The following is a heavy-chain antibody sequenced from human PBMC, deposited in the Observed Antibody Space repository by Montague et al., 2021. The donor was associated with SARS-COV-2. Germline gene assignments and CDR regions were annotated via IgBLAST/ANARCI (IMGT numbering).Heavy chain of an antibody. CDR3: ARVRMDGGSDY. CDR2: VYCSGST. V-gene: IGHV4-39*01. CDR1: GVSISGYTYF. Sequence: SETLSLTCTVSGVSISGYTYFWGWIRQPPGKGLEWIASVYCSGSTYYNPSLKSRVTISVDTSKNQFSLQLNSVTPEDTAVYYCARVRMDGGSDYWGQGTLVTVSS. J-gene: IGHJ4*02. D-gene: IGHD3-10*01.